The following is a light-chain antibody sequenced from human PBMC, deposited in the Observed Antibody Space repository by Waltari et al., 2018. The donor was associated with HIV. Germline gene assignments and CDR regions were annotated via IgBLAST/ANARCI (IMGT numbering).Light chain of an antibody. V-gene: IGLV1-40*01. J-gene: IGLJ2*01. CDR2: ANT. CDR3: QSYDTILSGPVVV. CDR1: TSNIERFA. Sequence: QPMLTQPPSVSGAPGQTVHISCIGDTSNIERFAAHWYQQLPGAAPKLLIYANTNRPSGVPDRFSASKSGTSASLAISGLQAEDEADYYCQSYDTILSGPVVVFGGGTKLTVL.